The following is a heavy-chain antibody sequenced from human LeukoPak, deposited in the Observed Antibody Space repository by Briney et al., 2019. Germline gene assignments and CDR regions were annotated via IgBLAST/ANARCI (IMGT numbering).Heavy chain of an antibody. CDR2: PNYRGST. CDR3: AIGGDCSSTRCYGMDV. J-gene: IGHJ6*02. Sequence: SETVSLTCTVCSRSINSYHWIWLRQPPGKGLEWLGHPNYRGSTNYNPSLESRFTISVDTSKNQFSLQLSSVTAADTAVYYCAIGGDCSSTRCYGMDVWGQGTTVTVSS. V-gene: IGHV4-59*01. CDR1: SRSINSYH. D-gene: IGHD2-2*01.